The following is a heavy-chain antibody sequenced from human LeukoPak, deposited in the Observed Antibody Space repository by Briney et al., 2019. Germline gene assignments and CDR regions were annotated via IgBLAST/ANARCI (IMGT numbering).Heavy chain of an antibody. CDR2: ISAGGSAK. CDR3: ARDHNGVMVDY. J-gene: IGHJ4*02. CDR1: TFTFSDYA. Sequence: GGSLRLSCTASTFTFSDYAINWVRHAPGKGLQWVSYISAGGSAKYYSDSVRGRFTISRDNAKNSLYLQMNSLRDEDTAVYYCARDHNGVMVDYWGQGTLVTVSS. V-gene: IGHV3-48*02. D-gene: IGHD2-8*01.